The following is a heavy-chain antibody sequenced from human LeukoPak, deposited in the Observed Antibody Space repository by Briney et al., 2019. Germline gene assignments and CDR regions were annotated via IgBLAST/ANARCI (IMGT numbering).Heavy chain of an antibody. V-gene: IGHV3-23*01. CDR1: GFTFSSYA. D-gene: IGHD3-22*01. J-gene: IGHJ3*02. Sequence: GGSLRLSCAASGFTFSSYAMSWVRQAPGKGLEWVSAISGSGGSTYYADSVKGRFTISRDNSKNTLYLQMNSLRAEDTAVYYCAKDRRTYYYDSSGYGIWGQGTMVTVSS. CDR3: AKDRRTYYYDSSGYGI. CDR2: ISGSGGST.